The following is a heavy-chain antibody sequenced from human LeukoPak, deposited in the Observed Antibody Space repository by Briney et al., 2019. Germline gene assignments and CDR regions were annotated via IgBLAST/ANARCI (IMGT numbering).Heavy chain of an antibody. V-gene: IGHV3-9*01. D-gene: IGHD1-7*01. CDR1: GSTFDDYA. J-gene: IGHJ6*02. CDR3: AKDKEAGTAGYYYGMDV. Sequence: QPGRSLRLSCAASGSTFDDYAMHWVRQAPGKGLEWVSGISWNSGSIGYADSVKGRFTISRDNAKNSLYLQMNSLRAEDTALYYCAKDKEAGTAGYYYGMDVWGQGTTVTVSS. CDR2: ISWNSGSI.